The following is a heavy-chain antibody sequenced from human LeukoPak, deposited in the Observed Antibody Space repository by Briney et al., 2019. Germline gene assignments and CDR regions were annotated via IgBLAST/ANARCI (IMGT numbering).Heavy chain of an antibody. D-gene: IGHD3-16*01. J-gene: IGHJ3*02. CDR2: IRYDGSNK. V-gene: IGHV3-30*02. CDR1: GFTFSSYG. CDR3: ARFGRGRGAFDI. Sequence: PGGSLRLSCAASGFTFSSYGMHWVRQAPGKGLEWVAFIRYDGSNKYYANSVKGRFTISRDNSKNTLYLQMNSLRAEDTAVYYCARFGRGRGAFDIWGQGTMVTVSS.